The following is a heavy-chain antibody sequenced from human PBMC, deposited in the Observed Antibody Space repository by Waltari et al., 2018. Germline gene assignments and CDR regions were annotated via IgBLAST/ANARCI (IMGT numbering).Heavy chain of an antibody. V-gene: IGHV4-30-4*01. CDR2: IYYSGRT. CDR1: GGSISTSDSY. Sequence: VRLQASGPGLVTPSPPLSLTCAFSGGSISTSDSYWRWISTPPGKGLEWIGYIYYSGRTYYNPTLKSRVTISVDTSKNQFSLKLSSVTAADTAVYYCARGGIVVLPSVTIYYYYCMDVWGQGTTVTVSS. D-gene: IGHD2-2*01. CDR3: ARGGIVVLPSVTIYYYYCMDV. J-gene: IGHJ6*02.